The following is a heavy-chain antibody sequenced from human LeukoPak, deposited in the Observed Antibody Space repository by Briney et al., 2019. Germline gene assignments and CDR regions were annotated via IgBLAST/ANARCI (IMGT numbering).Heavy chain of an antibody. J-gene: IGHJ4*02. CDR2: INPNSGGT. D-gene: IGHD3-10*01. CDR1: GYTFTGYY. CDR3: ARGAYASGTYYRRYFDY. V-gene: IGHV1-2*02. Sequence: GASVNVSCQASGYTFTGYYMHWVRQAPGQGLEWMGWINPNSGGTNFAQKFQGRVTMTRDTSISTAFMELSTLTSDDTAVYYCARGAYASGTYYRRYFDYWGQGTVVTVSS.